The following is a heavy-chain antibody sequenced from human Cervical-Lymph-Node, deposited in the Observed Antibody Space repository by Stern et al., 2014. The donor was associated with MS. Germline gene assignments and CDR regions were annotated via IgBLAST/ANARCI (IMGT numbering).Heavy chain of an antibody. Sequence: VQLEESGAEVKKPGASVRVSCKASGYTFTNYYMHWARQAPGQGLLGMGIIIPNGGSTTYSQEFQGRITMTSDTSTSTVYMELSSLRSEDTAVYYCARDRLLKSNYGMYVWGQGTTVTVSS. J-gene: IGHJ6*02. CDR1: GYTFTNYY. D-gene: IGHD2-21*02. V-gene: IGHV1-46*03. CDR2: IIPNGGST. CDR3: ARDRLLKSNYGMYV.